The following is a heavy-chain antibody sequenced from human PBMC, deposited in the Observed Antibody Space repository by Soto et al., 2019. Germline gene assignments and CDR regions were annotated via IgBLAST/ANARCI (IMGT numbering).Heavy chain of an antibody. CDR1: GYTFTRYG. J-gene: IGHJ2*01. Sequence: QVQLVQSGAEVKKPGASVKVSCKASGYTFTRYGITWVRQAPGQGLEWMGWISGYNGNTKYAQKFEGRVTMTTDTSTSTTYMELKHLRSDDTAVYYCARDEDYGGNYWYIDLWGRGTLVTSSS. V-gene: IGHV1-18*01. CDR3: ARDEDYGGNYWYIDL. D-gene: IGHD4-17*01. CDR2: ISGYNGNT.